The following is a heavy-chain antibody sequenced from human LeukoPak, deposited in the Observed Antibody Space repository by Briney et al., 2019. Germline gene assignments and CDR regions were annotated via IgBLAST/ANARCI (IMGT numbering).Heavy chain of an antibody. CDR2: IKQDGSEK. J-gene: IGHJ4*02. Sequence: QPGGSLRLSCAASGFTFSSYWMSWVRQAPGKGLEWVANIKQDGSEKYYVDSVKGRFTISRDNAKNSLYLQMNSLRAEDTAVYYCARDRGTDYWSGYYIHPSYFDYWGQGTLVTVSS. V-gene: IGHV3-7*01. D-gene: IGHD3-3*01. CDR3: ARDRGTDYWSGYYIHPSYFDY. CDR1: GFTFSSYW.